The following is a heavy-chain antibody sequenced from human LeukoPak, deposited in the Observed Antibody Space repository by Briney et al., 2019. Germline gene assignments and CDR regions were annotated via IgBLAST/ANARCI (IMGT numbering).Heavy chain of an antibody. V-gene: IGHV4-30-4*01. D-gene: IGHD3-22*01. CDR2: MYYSGST. CDR3: ARLGSRHYYYDSSRP. J-gene: IGHJ5*02. Sequence: SQTLSLTCTVSGGSISSGDYYWSWIRQSPGKGLEWIGYMYYSGSTYYNPSLKSRVTISVDTPKNQFSLKLSSVTAADTAVYYCARLGSRHYYYDSSRPWGQGTLVTVSS. CDR1: GGSISSGDYY.